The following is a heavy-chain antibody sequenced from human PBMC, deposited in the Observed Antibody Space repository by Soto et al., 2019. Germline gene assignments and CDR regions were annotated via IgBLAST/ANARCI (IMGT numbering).Heavy chain of an antibody. J-gene: IGHJ4*02. V-gene: IGHV3-23*01. CDR2: ISGSGGST. CDR3: AKPYRGRDGYNLEGY. D-gene: IGHD5-12*01. Sequence: GGSLRLSCAASGFTFSSYAMSWVRQAPGKGLEWVSAISGSGGSTYYADSVKGRFTISRDNSKNTLYLQMNSLRAEDTAVYYCAKPYRGRDGYNLEGYWGQGTLVTVSS. CDR1: GFTFSSYA.